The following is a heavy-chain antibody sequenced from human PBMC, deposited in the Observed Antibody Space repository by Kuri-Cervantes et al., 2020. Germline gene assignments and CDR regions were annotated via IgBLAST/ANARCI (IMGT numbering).Heavy chain of an antibody. CDR1: GGSISSYY. CDR3: ARDQISGSADY. Sequence: GSLRLSCTVSGGSISSYYWSWIRQPPGKGLEWIGYIYYSGSTYYNPSLKSRVTISVDTSKNQFSLKLSSVTAADTAVYYCARDQISGSADYWGQGTLVTVSS. J-gene: IGHJ4*02. CDR2: IYYSGST. D-gene: IGHD3-22*01. V-gene: IGHV4-59*12.